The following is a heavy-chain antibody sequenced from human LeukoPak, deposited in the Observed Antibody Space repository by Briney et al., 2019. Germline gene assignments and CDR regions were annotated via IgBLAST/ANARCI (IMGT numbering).Heavy chain of an antibody. V-gene: IGHV4-30-4*01. CDR2: IYYSGST. J-gene: IGHJ4*02. Sequence: PSETLSLTCTVSGGSISSGVYYWSWIRQPPGKGLEWIGYIYYSGSTYYNPSLKSRVTISVDTSKNQFSLKLSSVTAADTAVYYCAREVDDSSGYRYFDYWGQGTLVTVSS. CDR1: GGSISSGVYY. D-gene: IGHD3-22*01. CDR3: AREVDDSSGYRYFDY.